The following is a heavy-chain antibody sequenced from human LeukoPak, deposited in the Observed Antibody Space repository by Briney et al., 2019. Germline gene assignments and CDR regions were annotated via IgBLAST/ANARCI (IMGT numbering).Heavy chain of an antibody. CDR3: AKDITWGVFGSGTPGSGGQGY. Sequence: GGSLRLSCAASGFSFGSYAMSWVRQAAGKGLEWVSEICGSVSGSGDCTHYADSVKGRFTISRDNSKNTLYLQMNSLRAEDTAVYYCAKDITWGVFGSGTPGSGGQGYWGQGTLVTVSS. CDR2: ICGSVSGSGDCT. D-gene: IGHD3-10*02. V-gene: IGHV3-23*01. J-gene: IGHJ4*02. CDR1: GFSFGSYA.